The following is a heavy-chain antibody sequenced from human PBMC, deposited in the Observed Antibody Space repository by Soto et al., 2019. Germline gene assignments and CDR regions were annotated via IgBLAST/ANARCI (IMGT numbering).Heavy chain of an antibody. CDR1: ASKFDDYA. Sequence: PGGCLRFCCADSASKFDDYAMHWVRQAPGKGLEWVSGISWNSGSIGYADSVKGRFTISRDNAKNSLYLQMNSLRAEDTALYYCAKDFSSGWYGQDAFDIWGQGTMVTVSS. CDR2: ISWNSGSI. V-gene: IGHV3-9*01. J-gene: IGHJ3*02. CDR3: AKDFSSGWYGQDAFDI. D-gene: IGHD6-19*01.